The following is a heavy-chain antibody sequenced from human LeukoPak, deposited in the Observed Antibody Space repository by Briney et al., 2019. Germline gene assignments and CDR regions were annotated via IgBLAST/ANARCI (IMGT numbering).Heavy chain of an antibody. CDR3: ARDDGSRKFDY. V-gene: IGHV1-69*05. D-gene: IGHD6-13*01. CDR2: IIPIFGTA. J-gene: IGHJ4*02. Sequence: SVKVSCKASGGTFSSYAISWVRQAPGQGLEWMGGIIPIFGTANYAQKFQGRVTITTDKSTSTAYVELSSLRSEDTAVYYCARDDGSRKFDYWGQGTLVTVSS. CDR1: GGTFSSYA.